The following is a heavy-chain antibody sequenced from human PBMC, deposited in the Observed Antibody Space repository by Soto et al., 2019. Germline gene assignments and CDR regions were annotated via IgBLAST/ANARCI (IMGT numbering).Heavy chain of an antibody. J-gene: IGHJ5*02. V-gene: IGHV1-2*02. CDR3: PLTGRGGS. CDR1: GYTFTGRF. D-gene: IGHD1-20*01. Sequence: ASVKVSCKASGYTFTGRFMHWVRQAPGQGLEWLGWVNPKSGDTTYAPKFKDRVSLTRDTSTDTAFLDLRDLKEDDTAIYYCPLTGRGGSWGQGTPVTVSS. CDR2: VNPKSGDT.